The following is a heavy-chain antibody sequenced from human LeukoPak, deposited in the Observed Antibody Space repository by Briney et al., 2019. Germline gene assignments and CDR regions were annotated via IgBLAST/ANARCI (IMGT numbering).Heavy chain of an antibody. CDR1: GFTFSSYA. CDR2: IGGSGGGT. D-gene: IGHD3-9*01. J-gene: IGHJ4*02. Sequence: PGGSLGLSCAASGFTFSSYAMSWVRQAPGKGLEWVSAIGGSGGGTYYADSVKGRFTISRDISKNTLYLQMNSLRAEDTAVYYCAKEINYDIPYWGQGTLVTVSS. V-gene: IGHV3-23*01. CDR3: AKEINYDIPY.